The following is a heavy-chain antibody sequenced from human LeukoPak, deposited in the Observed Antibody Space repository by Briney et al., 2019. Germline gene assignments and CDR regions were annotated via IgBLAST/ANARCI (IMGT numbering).Heavy chain of an antibody. CDR2: IDTDGSVT. V-gene: IGHV3-74*01. CDR1: GFTFSSYW. CDR3: ARESLSDYYYYYMDV. J-gene: IGHJ6*03. D-gene: IGHD2-2*01. Sequence: GGSLRLSCVASGFTFSSYWMHWVRQAPGKGLVWVSHIDTDGSVTNYADSVKGRFTISRDNAKNSLYLQMNSLRAEDTAVYYCARESLSDYYYYYMDVWGKGTTVTVSS.